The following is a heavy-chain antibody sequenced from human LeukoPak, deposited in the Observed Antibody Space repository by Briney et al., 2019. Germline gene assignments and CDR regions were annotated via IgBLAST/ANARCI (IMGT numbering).Heavy chain of an antibody. V-gene: IGHV3-23*01. D-gene: IGHD2-2*01. CDR2: ISGCGGST. Sequence: GGSLRLSCAASGFTFSRYAMSWVRQAPGKGLEWFSAISGCGGSTYYADSVKDRLTISRVNSKNTLYLQMNSLRAEDTAVYYCAKVLVVPTAMRDPDAFVIWGEGTMVTVSS. CDR3: AKVLVVPTAMRDPDAFVI. J-gene: IGHJ3*02. CDR1: GFTFSRYA.